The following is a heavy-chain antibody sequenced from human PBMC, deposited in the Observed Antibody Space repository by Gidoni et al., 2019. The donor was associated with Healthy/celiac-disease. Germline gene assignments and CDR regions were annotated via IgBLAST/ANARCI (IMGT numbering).Heavy chain of an antibody. Sequence: QVQLVQSGAEVKKPGASVKVSCKDSGYTFTSYAMHWVRQAPGQRLEWMGWINAGNGNTKYSQKFQGRVTITRDTSASTAYMELSSLRSEDTAVYYCAREAGGLAYYFDYWGQGTLVTVSS. CDR1: GYTFTSYA. J-gene: IGHJ4*02. D-gene: IGHD3-10*01. V-gene: IGHV1-3*01. CDR2: INAGNGNT. CDR3: AREAGGLAYYFDY.